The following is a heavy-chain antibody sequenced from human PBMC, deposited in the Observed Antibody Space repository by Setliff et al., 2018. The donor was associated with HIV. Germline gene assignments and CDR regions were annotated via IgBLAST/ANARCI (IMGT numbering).Heavy chain of an antibody. CDR3: ARDPVSDNSATPYYFDY. J-gene: IGHJ4*02. CDR2: IIPIFGTA. Sequence: SVKVSCKASGGTFSTYAISWVRLAPGQGLEWMGGIIPIFGTANYDQRFQGRVTITADETTSTAYMELSSLRSEDTAVYFCARDPVSDNSATPYYFDYGGQGTLVTVSS. V-gene: IGHV1-69*13. D-gene: IGHD2-21*01. CDR1: GGTFSTYA.